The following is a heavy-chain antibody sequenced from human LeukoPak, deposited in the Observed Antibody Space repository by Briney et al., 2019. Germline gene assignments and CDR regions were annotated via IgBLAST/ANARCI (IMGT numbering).Heavy chain of an antibody. J-gene: IGHJ6*03. CDR1: GGSISSYY. CDR2: IYYSGST. CDR3: ARVKAATAYYYYYYMDV. Sequence: SETLSLTCTVSGGSISSYYWSWIRQPPGKGLEWIGYIYYSGSTNYNPSLKSRVTISVDTSKNQFSLKLNSVTAADTAVYYCARVKAATAYYYYYYMDVWGKGTTVTVSS. D-gene: IGHD6-13*01. V-gene: IGHV4-59*01.